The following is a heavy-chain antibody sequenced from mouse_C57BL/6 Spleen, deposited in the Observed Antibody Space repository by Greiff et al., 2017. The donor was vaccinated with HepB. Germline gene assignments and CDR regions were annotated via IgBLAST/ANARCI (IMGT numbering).Heavy chain of an antibody. D-gene: IGHD2-3*01. CDR1: GYAFSSSW. J-gene: IGHJ1*03. Sequence: LQESGPELVKPGASVKISCKASGYAFSSSWMNWVKQRPGKGLEWIGRIYPGDGDTNYNGKFKGKATLTADKSSSTAYMQLSSLTSEDSAVYFCARDGGWLLHWYFDVWGTGTTVTVSS. V-gene: IGHV1-82*01. CDR2: IYPGDGDT. CDR3: ARDGGWLLHWYFDV.